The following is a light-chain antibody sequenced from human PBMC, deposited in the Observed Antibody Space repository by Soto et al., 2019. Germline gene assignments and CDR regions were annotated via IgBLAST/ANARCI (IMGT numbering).Light chain of an antibody. CDR1: QGISNS. V-gene: IGKV1-27*01. J-gene: IGKJ3*01. CDR3: QEYNSAPFT. Sequence: DIQMTQSPSSLSASVGDRVTLTCRASQGISNSLAWYQQTPGKVPKLPIYDASTLQPGVPSRFSGSGSGTDFTLTITSLQPEDVATYYCQEYNSAPFTFGPGTKVDI. CDR2: DAS.